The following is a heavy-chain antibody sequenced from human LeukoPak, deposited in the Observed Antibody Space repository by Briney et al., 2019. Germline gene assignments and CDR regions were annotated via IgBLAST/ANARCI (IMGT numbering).Heavy chain of an antibody. CDR1: GFTFSSYG. Sequence: GGSLRLSCAASGFTFSSYGMHWVRQAPGKGLEWVAVIWYDGSNKYYADSVKGRFTISRNNSKNTLYLQMNSLRAEDTAVYYCARDKRGYSGYGSDYWGQGTLVTVSS. D-gene: IGHD5-12*01. CDR3: ARDKRGYSGYGSDY. V-gene: IGHV3-33*01. J-gene: IGHJ4*02. CDR2: IWYDGSNK.